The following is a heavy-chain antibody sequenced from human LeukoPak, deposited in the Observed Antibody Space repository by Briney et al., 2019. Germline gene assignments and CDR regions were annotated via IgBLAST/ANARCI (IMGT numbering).Heavy chain of an antibody. CDR1: GFTFSDYY. V-gene: IGHV3-11*06. CDR3: ARGITMVRGVTPFDY. D-gene: IGHD3-10*01. J-gene: IGHJ4*02. Sequence: GGSLRLSCAASGFTFSDYYMSWIRQAPGKGLEWVSSISSSSSYIYYADSVKGRFTISRDNAKNSLYLQMNSLRAEDTAVYYCARGITMVRGVTPFDYWGQGTLVTVSS. CDR2: ISSSSSYI.